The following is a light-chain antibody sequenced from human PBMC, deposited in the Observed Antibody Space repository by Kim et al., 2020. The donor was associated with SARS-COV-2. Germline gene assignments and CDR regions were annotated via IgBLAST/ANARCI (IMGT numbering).Light chain of an antibody. J-gene: IGLJ1*01. CDR3: CSYAGSYTYV. CDR1: SSDGGGYNY. V-gene: IGLV2-11*01. CDR2: DVS. Sequence: GQSVTTSCTGTSSDGGGYNYDSWYQQHPGKAPKLMIYDVSKRPSGVPDRFSGSKSGNTASLTISGLQAEDEADYYCCSYAGSYTYVFGTGTKVTVL.